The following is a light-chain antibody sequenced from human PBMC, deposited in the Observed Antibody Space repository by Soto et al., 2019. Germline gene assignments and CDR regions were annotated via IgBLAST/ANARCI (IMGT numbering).Light chain of an antibody. Sequence: ESVLTQSPGTLSLSPGERATLSCRASQSVSSSLAWYQQKPGLAPTLLISDASSRASGVPDRFTGGGSGTDFTLTIRRLEPEDFALYYCQQYAGSPITFGQGTRLEIK. V-gene: IGKV3-20*01. CDR3: QQYAGSPIT. CDR2: DAS. CDR1: QSVSSS. J-gene: IGKJ5*01.